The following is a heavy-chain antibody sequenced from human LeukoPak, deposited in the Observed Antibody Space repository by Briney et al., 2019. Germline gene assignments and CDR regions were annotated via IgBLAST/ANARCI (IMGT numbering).Heavy chain of an antibody. CDR2: ITSSGRYI. D-gene: IGHD3-16*02. J-gene: IGHJ4*02. CDR1: GFTFSSYS. CDR3: TTDYYDYVWVSYRPDY. Sequence: GGSLRLSCAASGFTFSSYSMNWVRQAPGKGLEWVSSITSSGRYIYYADSVKGRFTISRDNSENSLYLQMNILKTEDTSVYYCTTDYYDYVWVSYRPDYWAQGTLVTVSS. V-gene: IGHV3-21*03.